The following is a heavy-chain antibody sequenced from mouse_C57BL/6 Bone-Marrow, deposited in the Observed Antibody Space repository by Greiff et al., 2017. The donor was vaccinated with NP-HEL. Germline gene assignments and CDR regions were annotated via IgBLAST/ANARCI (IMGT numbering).Heavy chain of an antibody. J-gene: IGHJ3*01. CDR2: IDPSCGGT. D-gene: IGHD3-2*02. Sequence: QVQLQQPGAELVKPGASVKLSCKASGYTFTSYWMHWVKQRPGRGLEWIGRIDPSCGGTKYNEQFKSKATLTVDKASSTAYMQLSSLTSEESAVYYCERGRLRLRGFADWGQGTVVTVS. CDR3: ERGRLRLRGFAD. CDR1: GYTFTSYW. V-gene: IGHV1-72*01.